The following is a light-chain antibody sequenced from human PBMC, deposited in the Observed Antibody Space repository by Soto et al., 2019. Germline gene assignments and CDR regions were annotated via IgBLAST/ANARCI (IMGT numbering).Light chain of an antibody. Sequence: QSVLTQSPSASASLGASVKLTCTLSSGHSNYAIAWHQQQTEKGPRYLMKLHRDGSHSKGDGIPNRFSGSSSGAERYLTISSLQSEDEADYYCQTWGTGIVIFGGGTKLTVL. CDR1: SGHSNYA. V-gene: IGLV4-69*01. J-gene: IGLJ2*01. CDR3: QTWGTGIVI. CDR2: LHRDGSH.